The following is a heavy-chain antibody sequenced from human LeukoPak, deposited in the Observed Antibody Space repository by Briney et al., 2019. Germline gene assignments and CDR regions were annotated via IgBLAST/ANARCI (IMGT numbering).Heavy chain of an antibody. J-gene: IGHJ3*02. CDR1: GGSISSSSYY. Sequence: SETLSLTCTVSGGSISSSSYYWGWIRQPPGKGLEWIGSIYYSGSTYYNPSLKSRVTISVDTSKNQFSLKLCSVTAADTAVYYCARRRNAFDIWGQGTMVTVSS. CDR2: IYYSGST. V-gene: IGHV4-39*01. CDR3: ARRRNAFDI.